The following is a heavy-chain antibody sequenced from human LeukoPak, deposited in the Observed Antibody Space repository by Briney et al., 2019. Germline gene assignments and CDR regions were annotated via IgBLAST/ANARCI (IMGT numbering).Heavy chain of an antibody. V-gene: IGHV3-30-3*01. CDR1: GFTFSSYA. CDR2: ISYDGSNK. D-gene: IGHD6-13*01. CDR3: AREEGSSWSAFDY. J-gene: IGHJ4*02. Sequence: PGGSLRLSCAASGFTFSSYAMHWVRQAPGKGLEWVAVISYDGSNKYYADSVKGRFTISRDNSKNTLYLQMNSLRAEDTAVYYCAREEGSSWSAFDYWGQGTLVTVSS.